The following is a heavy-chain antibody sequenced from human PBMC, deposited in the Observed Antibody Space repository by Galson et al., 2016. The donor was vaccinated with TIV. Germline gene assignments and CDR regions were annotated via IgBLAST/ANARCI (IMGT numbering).Heavy chain of an antibody. CDR1: GFTFSEYS. D-gene: IGHD2-21*01. V-gene: IGHV3-48*02. J-gene: IGHJ4*02. CDR3: AGGRRLALENVYCCGMDV. CDR2: ISTSGYVK. Sequence: SLRLSCAASGFTFSEYSFNWVRQAPGKGLEWVAYISTSGYVKYYADSVKGRFTSFRDNAQNSLYLQINILSDEDSGVYYCAGGRRLALENVYCCGMDVWGQGTLVTVSS.